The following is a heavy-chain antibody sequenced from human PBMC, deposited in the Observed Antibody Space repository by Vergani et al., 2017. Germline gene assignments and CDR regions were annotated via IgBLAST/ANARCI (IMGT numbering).Heavy chain of an antibody. CDR2: ISSSGSTI. CDR1: GFTFSSYE. Sequence: EVQLVESGGGLVQPGGSLRLSCAASGFTFSSYEMNWVRQAPGKGLEWVSYISSSGSTIYYADSVKGRFTISRDNSKNTLYLQMNSLRAEDTAVYYCARVRDRIVDAFDIWGQGTMVTVSS. V-gene: IGHV3-48*03. CDR3: ARVRDRIVDAFDI. D-gene: IGHD2-15*01. J-gene: IGHJ3*02.